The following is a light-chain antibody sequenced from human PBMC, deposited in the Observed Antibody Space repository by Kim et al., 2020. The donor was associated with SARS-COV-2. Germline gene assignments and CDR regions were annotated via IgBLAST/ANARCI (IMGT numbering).Light chain of an antibody. CDR1: RHSSYY. V-gene: IGLV3-19*01. Sequence: ALGRRVSSTCQRDRHSSYYATRYLPKPGQAPILVIYGKNNRPSGIPDRFSGSSSGRTASLTITGTQAGDKAYYYCNSRDSNDNVVFGGGTQLTVL. CDR2: GKN. J-gene: IGLJ2*01. CDR3: NSRDSNDNVV.